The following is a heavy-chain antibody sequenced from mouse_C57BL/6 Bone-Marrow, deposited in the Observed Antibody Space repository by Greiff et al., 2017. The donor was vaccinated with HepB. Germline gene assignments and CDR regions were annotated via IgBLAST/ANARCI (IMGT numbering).Heavy chain of an antibody. CDR1: GFSLTSYA. Sequence: VKLMESGPGLVAPSQSLSITCTVSGFSLTSYAISWVRQPPGKGLEWLGVIWTGGGTNYNSALKSRLSISKDNSKSQVFLKMNSLQTDDTARYYCARNRNYGNFYWYFDVWGTGTTVTVSS. J-gene: IGHJ1*03. V-gene: IGHV2-9-1*01. CDR3: ARNRNYGNFYWYFDV. D-gene: IGHD2-1*01. CDR2: IWTGGGT.